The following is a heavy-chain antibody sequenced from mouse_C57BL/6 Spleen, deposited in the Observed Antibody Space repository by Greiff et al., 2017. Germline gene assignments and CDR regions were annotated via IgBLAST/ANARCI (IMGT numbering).Heavy chain of an antibody. Sequence: QLQQSGPELVKPGASGKISCKASGYSFTDYNMNWVKQSNGKRLEWIGVINPNYGTTSYNQKFKGKATLTVDQSSSTAYMQLNSLTSEDSAVYYCARMGDYGGHFDVWGTGTTVTVSS. V-gene: IGHV1-39*01. CDR1: GYSFTDYN. D-gene: IGHD2-4*01. J-gene: IGHJ1*03. CDR2: INPNYGTT. CDR3: ARMGDYGGHFDV.